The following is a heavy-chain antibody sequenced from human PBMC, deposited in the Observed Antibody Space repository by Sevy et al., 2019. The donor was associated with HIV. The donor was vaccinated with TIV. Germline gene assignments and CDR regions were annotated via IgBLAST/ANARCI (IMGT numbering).Heavy chain of an antibody. Sequence: GGSLRLSCAASGFTFSSHTMHWVRQAPGKALVWVSRINRDGSTTSYADSVKGRFTISRDNTKSTLYLQMTSLIAEYTARYWCARGKLGMDYPYYMDVWGIGTSVTVSS. V-gene: IGHV3-74*01. CDR2: INRDGSTT. J-gene: IGHJ6*03. CDR3: ARGKLGMDYPYYMDV. CDR1: GFTFSSHT. D-gene: IGHD7-27*01.